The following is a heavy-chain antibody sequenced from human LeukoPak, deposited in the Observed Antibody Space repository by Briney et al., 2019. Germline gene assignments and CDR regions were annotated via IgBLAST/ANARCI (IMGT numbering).Heavy chain of an antibody. CDR3: AKDLSYYYDSSGYSFDY. J-gene: IGHJ4*02. Sequence: PGGSLRLSCAASGFTFDDYAMHWVRQAPGKGLEWVSGISWNSGSIGYADSVKGRFTISRGNAKNSLYLQMNSLRAEDTALYYCAKDLSYYYDSSGYSFDYWGQGTLVTVSS. V-gene: IGHV3-9*01. D-gene: IGHD3-22*01. CDR2: ISWNSGSI. CDR1: GFTFDDYA.